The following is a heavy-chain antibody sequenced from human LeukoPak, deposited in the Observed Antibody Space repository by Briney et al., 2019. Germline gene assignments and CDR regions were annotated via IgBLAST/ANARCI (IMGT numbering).Heavy chain of an antibody. CDR1: GFTFGDYA. CDR2: IRSKAYGGTT. Sequence: GGSLRLSCTASGFTFGDYAMSWVRQAPGKGLEWVGFIRSKAYGGTTEYAASVKGRFTTSRDDSKSIAYLQMNSLKTEDTAVYYCTREGDCSSTSCYRAVNWFDPWGQGTLVTVSS. CDR3: TREGDCSSTSCYRAVNWFDP. V-gene: IGHV3-49*04. J-gene: IGHJ5*02. D-gene: IGHD2-2*01.